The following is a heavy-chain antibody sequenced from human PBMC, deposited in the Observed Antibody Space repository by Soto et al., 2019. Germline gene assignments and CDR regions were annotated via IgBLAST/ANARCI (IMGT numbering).Heavy chain of an antibody. Sequence: PGGSLRLSCAASGFTFNSFGMHWVRQAPGKGLEWVAIIWYDGSNKYYRDSVKGRFTISRDISKNTLYLEMNRLRAEDTAVYHGTRGPTRGSSGSKTRTGYYHYGLDVWGQGTTVTVSS. J-gene: IGHJ6*02. V-gene: IGHV3-33*01. CDR1: GFTFNSFG. D-gene: IGHD3-22*01. CDR3: TRGPTRGSSGSKTRTGYYHYGLDV. CDR2: IWYDGSNK.